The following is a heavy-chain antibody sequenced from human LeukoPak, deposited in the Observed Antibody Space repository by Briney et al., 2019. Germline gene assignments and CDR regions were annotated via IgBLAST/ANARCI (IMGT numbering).Heavy chain of an antibody. Sequence: GGSLRLSCAASGFTVSNKYMTWVRQVPGKGLEWVSVIYSDGSTYYAGSVKGRFTISRDNSKNTLYLQMNSLRDEDTAVYYCARNPQSSQQLVSYWGQGTLVTVSS. CDR1: GFTVSNKY. V-gene: IGHV3-53*01. CDR3: ARNPQSSQQLVSY. D-gene: IGHD6-13*01. CDR2: IYSDGST. J-gene: IGHJ4*02.